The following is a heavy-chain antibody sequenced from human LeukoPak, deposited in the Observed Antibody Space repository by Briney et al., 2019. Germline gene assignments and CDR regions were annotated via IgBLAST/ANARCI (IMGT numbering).Heavy chain of an antibody. J-gene: IGHJ5*02. CDR1: GGSFSGYY. CDR2: INHSGST. CDR3: ARVVAAAGWAWFDP. Sequence: PSETLSLTCAVYGGSFSGYYWSWIRQPPGKGLEWIGEINHSGSTNYNPSLKSRVTISVDTSKNQFSLKLSSVTAADTAVYYCARVVAAAGWAWFDPWSQGTLVTVSS. D-gene: IGHD6-13*01. V-gene: IGHV4-34*01.